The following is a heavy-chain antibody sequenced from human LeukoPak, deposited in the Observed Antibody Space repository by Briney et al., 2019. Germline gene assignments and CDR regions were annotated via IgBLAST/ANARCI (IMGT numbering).Heavy chain of an antibody. V-gene: IGHV4-59*01. Sequence: PSETLSLTCTVSGGSISSYYWSWIRQPPRKGLEWIGYIYYSGSTNYNPSLKSRVTISVDTSKNQFSLKLSSVTAADTAVYYCASAPILAYCGGDCYPYYFDYWGQGTLVTVSS. CDR3: ASAPILAYCGGDCYPYYFDY. CDR1: GGSISSYY. CDR2: IYYSGST. D-gene: IGHD2-21*02. J-gene: IGHJ4*02.